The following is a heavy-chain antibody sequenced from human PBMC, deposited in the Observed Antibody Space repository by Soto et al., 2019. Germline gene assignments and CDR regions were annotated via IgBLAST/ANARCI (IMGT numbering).Heavy chain of an antibody. D-gene: IGHD1-20*01. CDR1: GFTVSSNY. CDR2: IYSGGST. V-gene: IGHV3-53*01. Sequence: GGSLRLSFAASGFTVSSNYMSWVRQAPGKGLEWVSFIYSGGSTYYADSVKGLFTISRDNSKNTLYLQMNSLRAEDTAVYYCARSRGIIGTVFYXWGQGTLVTVSX. CDR3: ARSRGIIGTVFYX. J-gene: IGHJ4*02.